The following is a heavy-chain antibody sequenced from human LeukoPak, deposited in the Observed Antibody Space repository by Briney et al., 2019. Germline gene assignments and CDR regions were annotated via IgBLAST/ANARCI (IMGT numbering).Heavy chain of an antibody. CDR1: GGSFSGYY. V-gene: IGHV4-34*01. Sequence: SETLSLTCAVYGGSFSGYYWSWIRQPPGKGLEWIGVINHSGSTNYNPSLKSRVTISVGTSKNQFSLKLSSVTAADTAVYYCAGSYPSSTSCYDYWGQGTLVTVSS. CDR3: AGSYPSSTSCYDY. J-gene: IGHJ4*02. CDR2: INHSGST. D-gene: IGHD2-2*01.